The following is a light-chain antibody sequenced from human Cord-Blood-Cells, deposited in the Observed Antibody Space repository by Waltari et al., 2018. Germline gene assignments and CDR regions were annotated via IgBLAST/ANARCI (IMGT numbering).Light chain of an antibody. CDR2: DVS. Sequence: QSALTQPASVSGSPGQSITISCTGTSSDVGGYNYVSWYQQHPGKAPTLMIYDVSNRPSGVSNRFSGSKSGNTASLTISGLQAEDEADYYCSSYTSSNPYVFGTGTKVTVL. CDR1: SSDVGGYNY. V-gene: IGLV2-14*03. J-gene: IGLJ1*01. CDR3: SSYTSSNPYV.